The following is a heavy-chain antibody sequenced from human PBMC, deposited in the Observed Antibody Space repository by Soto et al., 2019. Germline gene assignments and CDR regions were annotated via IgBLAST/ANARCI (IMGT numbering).Heavy chain of an antibody. Sequence: GGSLRLSCAASGFTFSSYGMHWVRQAPGKGLEWVAVISYDGSNKYYADSVKGRFTISRDNSKNTLYLQMNSLRAEDTAVYYCAKDRDWSDFDYWGQGTLVTVSS. J-gene: IGHJ4*02. CDR3: AKDRDWSDFDY. CDR1: GFTFSSYG. D-gene: IGHD3-9*01. V-gene: IGHV3-30*18. CDR2: ISYDGSNK.